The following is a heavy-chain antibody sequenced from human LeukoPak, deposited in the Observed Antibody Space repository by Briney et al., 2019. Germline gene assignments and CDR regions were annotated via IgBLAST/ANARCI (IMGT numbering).Heavy chain of an antibody. CDR3: ARLTMVRGVTIEYYYYYGMDV. V-gene: IGHV3-7*03. J-gene: IGHJ6*02. CDR2: IKEDGSEK. CDR1: GFTFRSYW. Sequence: PGGSLRLSCAVSGFTFRSYWMSWVRQAPGKGLEWVANIKEDGSEKYYVDFVKGRFTISRDNAKNSLYLQMNSLRAEDTAVYYCARLTMVRGVTIEYYYYYGMDVWGQGTTVTVSS. D-gene: IGHD3-10*01.